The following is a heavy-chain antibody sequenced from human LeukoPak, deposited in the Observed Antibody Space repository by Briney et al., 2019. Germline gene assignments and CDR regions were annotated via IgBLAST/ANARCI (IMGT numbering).Heavy chain of an antibody. V-gene: IGHV3-23*01. CDR2: GSGGST. CDR3: AKAGAMIVVVSHYFFDY. Sequence: GSGGSTYYADSVKGRFTISRDNSKNTLYLQMNSLRAEDTAVYYCAKAGAMIVVVSHYFFDYWGQGTLVTVSS. J-gene: IGHJ4*02. D-gene: IGHD3-22*01.